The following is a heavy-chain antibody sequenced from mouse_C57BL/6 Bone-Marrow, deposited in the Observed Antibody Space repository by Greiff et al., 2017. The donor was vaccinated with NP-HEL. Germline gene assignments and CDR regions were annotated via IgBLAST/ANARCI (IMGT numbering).Heavy chain of an antibody. Sequence: DVMLVESGGGLVKPGGSLKLSCAASGFTFSDYGMHWVRQAPEKGLEWVAYISSGSRTIYYADTVKGRFTISRDNAKNTLFLQMTSLRSEDTAMYYCARMDCWGQGTSVTVSS. CDR1: GFTFSDYG. CDR3: ARMDC. J-gene: IGHJ4*01. V-gene: IGHV5-17*01. CDR2: ISSGSRTI.